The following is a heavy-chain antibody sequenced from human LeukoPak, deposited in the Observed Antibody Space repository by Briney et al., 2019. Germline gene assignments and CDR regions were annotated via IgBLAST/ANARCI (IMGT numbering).Heavy chain of an antibody. Sequence: PSETLSLTCTVSGGSISSYYWSRIRQPPRKGLEWIGYIYYSGSTNYNPSLKSRVTISVDTSKNQFSLKLSSVTAADTAVYYCARESHWNYVDYWGQGTLVTVSS. CDR1: GGSISSYY. J-gene: IGHJ4*02. D-gene: IGHD1-1*01. CDR3: ARESHWNYVDY. V-gene: IGHV4-59*01. CDR2: IYYSGST.